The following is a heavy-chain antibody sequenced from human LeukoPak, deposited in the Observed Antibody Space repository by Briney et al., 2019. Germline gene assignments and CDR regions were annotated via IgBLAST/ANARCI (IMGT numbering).Heavy chain of an antibody. CDR2: ISAYNGNT. CDR1: GYTFTSYG. CDR3: ARSVLRYFDWSGPGALDI. Sequence: GASVKVSCKASGYTFTSYGISWVRQAPGQGLEWMGWISAYNGNTNYAQKLQGRVSMTTDTSTSTAYMELRSLRSDDTAMYFCARSVLRYFDWSGPGALDIWGQGTMVTVSS. D-gene: IGHD3-9*01. J-gene: IGHJ3*02. V-gene: IGHV1-18*01.